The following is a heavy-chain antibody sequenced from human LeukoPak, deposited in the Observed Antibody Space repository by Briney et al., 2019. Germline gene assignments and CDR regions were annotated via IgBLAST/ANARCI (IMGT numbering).Heavy chain of an antibody. J-gene: IGHJ4*02. V-gene: IGHV4-39*01. CDR1: GGSISSSSYY. CDR3: ARLRVKAVRGVINTDLNDY. Sequence: PSETLSLTCTVSGGSISSSSYYWGWIRQPPGKGLEWIGSIYYSGSTYYNPSLKSRVTISVDTSKNQFSLKLSSVTAADTAVYYCARLRVKAVRGVINTDLNDYWGQGTLVTVSS. D-gene: IGHD3-10*01. CDR2: IYYSGST.